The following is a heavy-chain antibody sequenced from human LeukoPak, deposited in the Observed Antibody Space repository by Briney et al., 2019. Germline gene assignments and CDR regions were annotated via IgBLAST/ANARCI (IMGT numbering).Heavy chain of an antibody. Sequence: SETLSLTCTVSGGSISSYYWSWIRQPPGRGLEWIGYIYYSGSTNYNPSLKSRVTISVDTSKNQFSLKLSSVTAADTAVYYCARARRGDYFDYWGQGTLVTVSS. CDR1: GGSISSYY. J-gene: IGHJ4*02. CDR3: ARARRGDYFDY. CDR2: IYYSGST. V-gene: IGHV4-59*01. D-gene: IGHD3-10*01.